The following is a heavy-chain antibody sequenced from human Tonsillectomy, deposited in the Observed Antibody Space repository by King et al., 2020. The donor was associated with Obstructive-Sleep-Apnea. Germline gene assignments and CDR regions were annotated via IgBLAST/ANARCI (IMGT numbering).Heavy chain of an antibody. V-gene: IGHV3-30*04. Sequence: VQLVESGGGVVQPGRSLRLSCAASGFTFSSYAMHWVRQAPGKGLEWVTVISYDGINKYYVDSVKGRFTISRDNSKNTVNVQMNSLRVVDTVVYYCARTDYGDYVIRYWGQGTLVTVSS. CDR3: ARTDYGDYVIRY. D-gene: IGHD4-17*01. J-gene: IGHJ4*02. CDR1: GFTFSSYA. CDR2: ISYDGINK.